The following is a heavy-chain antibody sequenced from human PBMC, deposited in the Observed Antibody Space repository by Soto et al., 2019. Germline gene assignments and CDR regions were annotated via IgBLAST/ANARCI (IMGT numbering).Heavy chain of an antibody. V-gene: IGHV1-69*08. CDR2: IIPILGIA. CDR3: AREEAIGVEY. J-gene: IGHJ4*02. CDR1: GGTFSSYT. Sequence: QVQLVQSGAEVKKPGSSVKVSCKASGGTFSSYTISWVRQAPGQGLEWMGRIIPILGIANYAQKFQGRVTITADTSTSTAYMELSIMRSEDTAVYYCAREEAIGVEYWGQGTLVTVSS. D-gene: IGHD3-10*01.